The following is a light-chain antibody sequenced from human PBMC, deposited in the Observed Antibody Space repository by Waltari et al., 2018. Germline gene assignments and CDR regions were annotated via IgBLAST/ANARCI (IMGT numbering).Light chain of an antibody. V-gene: IGLV2-14*03. CDR3: SSYTSSRTLI. CDR2: DVS. Sequence: QSALTQLASVSGSPGKSTTISCTGTGSDVGCYVYVSWYQQHPGKGPKLMSFDVSNRPSLLSPLFSGSTSGTTSSLTTSGLQADDDADYYCSSYTSSRTLIFGGGTKLTVL. CDR1: GSDVGCYVY. J-gene: IGLJ2*01.